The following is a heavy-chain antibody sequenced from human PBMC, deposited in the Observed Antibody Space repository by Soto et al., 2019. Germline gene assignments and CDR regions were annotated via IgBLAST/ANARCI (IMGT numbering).Heavy chain of an antibody. V-gene: IGHV4-39*02. CDR1: GSSINSNLYH. Sequence: PSETLSLSCSVSGSSINSNLYHWGWIRHSPGKGLEWIGSIHNTGNIFYNPSLKSRVTLSIDTSQSHFSLHLSSVTAADTAVYFCARIYTGNYIMYHWGPGTLVTSPQ. CDR3: ARIYTGNYIMYH. CDR2: IHNTGNI. J-gene: IGHJ5*02. D-gene: IGHD1-26*01.